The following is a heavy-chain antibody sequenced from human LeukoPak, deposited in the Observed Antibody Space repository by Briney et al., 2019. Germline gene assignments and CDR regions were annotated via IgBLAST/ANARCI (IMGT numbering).Heavy chain of an antibody. CDR3: ARHDKGFDY. CDR2: IYSSGTI. V-gene: IGHV4-59*08. J-gene: IGHJ4*02. CDR1: SGSISSYY. Sequence: SETLSLTCTVSSGSISSYYWSWIRQPPGKGLEWLGYIYSSGTINFNPSLKSRLTMSVDTSKNQFSLKLSSVTAADTAVYYCARHDKGFDYWGQGTLVTVSA. D-gene: IGHD3-22*01.